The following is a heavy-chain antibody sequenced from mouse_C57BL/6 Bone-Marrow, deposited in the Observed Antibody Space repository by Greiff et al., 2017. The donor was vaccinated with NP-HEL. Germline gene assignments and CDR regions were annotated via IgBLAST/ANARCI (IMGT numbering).Heavy chain of an antibody. CDR1: GFTFTDYY. CDR2: IRNKANGYTT. J-gene: IGHJ1*03. D-gene: IGHD4-1*01. CDR3: ARYNWDPSYWYFDV. V-gene: IGHV7-3*01. Sequence: EVKLVESGGGLVQPGGSLSLSCAASGFTFTDYYMSWVRQPPGKALEWLGFIRNKANGYTTEYSASVKGRFTISRDNSQSILYLQMNALGAEDSATYYCARYNWDPSYWYFDVWGTGTTVTVSS.